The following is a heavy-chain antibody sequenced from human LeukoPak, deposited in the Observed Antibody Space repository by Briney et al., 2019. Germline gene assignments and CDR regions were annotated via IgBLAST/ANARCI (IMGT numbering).Heavy chain of an antibody. CDR2: ISYDGSNK. J-gene: IGHJ4*02. CDR3: ARVISRCSSTSCPFDY. D-gene: IGHD2-2*01. Sequence: GGSLRLSCAASGFTFSSYSMNWVRQAPGKGLEWVAVISYDGSNKYYADSVKGRFTISRDNSKNTLYLQMNSLRAEDTAVYYCARVISRCSSTSCPFDYWGQGTLVTVSS. V-gene: IGHV3-30*03. CDR1: GFTFSSYS.